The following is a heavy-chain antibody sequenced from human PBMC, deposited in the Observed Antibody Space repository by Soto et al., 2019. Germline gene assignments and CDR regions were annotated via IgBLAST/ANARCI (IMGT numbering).Heavy chain of an antibody. CDR2: IIPIFGTA. J-gene: IGHJ4*02. Sequence: GASVKVSCKASGGTFSSYAISWVRQAPGQGLEWMGGIIPIFGTANYAQKFQGRVTITADESTSTAYMELSSLRSEDTAVYYCARSAAGYSGYDFNYWGQGTLVTVSS. V-gene: IGHV1-69*13. D-gene: IGHD5-12*01. CDR1: GGTFSSYA. CDR3: ARSAAGYSGYDFNY.